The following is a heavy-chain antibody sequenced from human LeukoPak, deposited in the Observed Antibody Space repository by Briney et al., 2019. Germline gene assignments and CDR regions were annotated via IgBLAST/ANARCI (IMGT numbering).Heavy chain of an antibody. J-gene: IGHJ3*02. D-gene: IGHD3-22*01. V-gene: IGHV4-61*01. CDR3: ATPDYYDREAFDI. CDR2: IYNGVNT. CDR1: GASVSSASY. Sequence: SETLSLTCTVSGASVSSASYWTWIRQPPGKGVEWIAHIYNGVNTNYNPSLKSRVTISVDTSKNQFSLKLSSVTAADTAVYYCATPDYYDREAFDIWGQGTMVTVSS.